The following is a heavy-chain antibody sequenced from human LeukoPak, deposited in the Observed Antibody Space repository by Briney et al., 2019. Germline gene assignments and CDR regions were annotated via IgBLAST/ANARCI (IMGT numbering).Heavy chain of an antibody. CDR3: AKRRSPMVRGVNVDY. V-gene: IGHV3-53*01. CDR2: IYSGGST. J-gene: IGHJ4*02. CDR1: EFTVSVNY. D-gene: IGHD3-10*01. Sequence: GGSLRLSCAASEFTVSVNYMSWVRQAPGKGLEWVSFIYSGGSTYYADSVKGRFTISRDNSKNTLYLQMNSLRAEDTAVYYCAKRRSPMVRGVNVDYWGQGTLVTVSS.